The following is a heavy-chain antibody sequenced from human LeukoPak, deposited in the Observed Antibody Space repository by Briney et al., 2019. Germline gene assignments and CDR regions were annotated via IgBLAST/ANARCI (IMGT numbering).Heavy chain of an antibody. CDR2: INPNSGGT. J-gene: IGHJ4*02. CDR1: GYSFTSNY. Sequence: ASVKVSCKASGYSFTSNYIHWVRQAPGQGLEWMGRINPNSGGTNYAQQFQGRVTMTRDTSINTAYMELSRLRSDNTAVYYCARSWDGYTTFFDYWGQGTLVTVSS. V-gene: IGHV1-2*06. D-gene: IGHD5-24*01. CDR3: ARSWDGYTTFFDY.